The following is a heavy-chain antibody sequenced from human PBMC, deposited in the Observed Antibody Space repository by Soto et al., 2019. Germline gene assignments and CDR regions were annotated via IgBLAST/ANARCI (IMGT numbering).Heavy chain of an antibody. CDR2: ISAGGGRT. CDR1: GFTFSSYA. D-gene: IGHD1-1*01. J-gene: IGHJ3*02. V-gene: IGHV3-23*01. CDR3: AKDHWTRLSHDAFDI. Sequence: EVQLLESGGGLVQPGGSLSLSCAASGFTFSSYAMNWVRRAPGEGLENVSRISAGGGRTYYAGSVKGRFTMSRDNSKNTLFLQMNSLRVEDTAVYYCAKDHWTRLSHDAFDIWGQGTMVTVSS.